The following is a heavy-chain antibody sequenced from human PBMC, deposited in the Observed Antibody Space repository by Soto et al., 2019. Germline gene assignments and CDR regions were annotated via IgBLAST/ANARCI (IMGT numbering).Heavy chain of an antibody. D-gene: IGHD3-9*01. J-gene: IGHJ6*02. CDR1: GFTFSSYG. CDR3: AKEGQYYDILTGYRSSYGMDV. CDR2: ISYDGSNK. Sequence: QVQLVESGGGVVQPGRSLRLSCAASGFTFSSYGMHWVRQAPGKGLEWVAVISYDGSNKYYADSVKGRFTISSDNSKNTLYLQMNSLRAEDTGVYYCAKEGQYYDILTGYRSSYGMDVWGQGTTVTVSS. V-gene: IGHV3-30*18.